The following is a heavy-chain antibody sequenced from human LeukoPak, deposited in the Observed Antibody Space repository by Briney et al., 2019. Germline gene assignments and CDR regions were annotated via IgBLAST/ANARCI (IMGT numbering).Heavy chain of an antibody. CDR1: GFTFTNAW. CDR3: TTPLTTVTTLPFDS. J-gene: IGHJ4*02. D-gene: IGHD4-17*01. Sequence: GGSLRLSCAASGFTFTNAWMTWVRQAPGKGLEWVGRVSSNTDDGTTDYAAPVKGRFTISRDDSKATVYLQMDSLKTEDTGVYYCTTPLTTVTTLPFDSWGQGTLVTVSS. CDR2: VSSNTDDGTT. V-gene: IGHV3-15*01.